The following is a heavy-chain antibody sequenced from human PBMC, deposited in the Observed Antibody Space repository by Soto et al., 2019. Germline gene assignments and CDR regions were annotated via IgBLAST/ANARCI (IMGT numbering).Heavy chain of an antibody. CDR3: ANRLVAASYYYYYGMDV. Sequence: SVKVSCKASGGTFSSYAISWVRQAPGQGLEWMGGIIPIFGTANYAQRFQGRVTITADESTSTAYMELSSLRSEDTAVYYCANRLVAASYYYYYGMDVWGQGTTVTVSS. V-gene: IGHV1-69*13. CDR1: GGTFSSYA. CDR2: IIPIFGTA. J-gene: IGHJ6*02. D-gene: IGHD2-15*01.